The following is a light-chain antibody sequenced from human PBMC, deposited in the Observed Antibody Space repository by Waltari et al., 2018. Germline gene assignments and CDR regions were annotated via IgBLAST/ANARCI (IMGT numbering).Light chain of an antibody. CDR1: QSLLYSDGYTY. CDR2: KVS. CDR3: MQGTHWPRT. J-gene: IGKJ1*01. Sequence: DVVMTQSPLSLPVTLGQPASISCRSSQSLLYSDGYTYLNWFQQRPGQSPRRLIYKVSYRDPGVPDSFSGSGSGTDFTLRISMVEAEDVGVYYCMQGTHWPRTFGQGTKVEIK. V-gene: IGKV2-30*01.